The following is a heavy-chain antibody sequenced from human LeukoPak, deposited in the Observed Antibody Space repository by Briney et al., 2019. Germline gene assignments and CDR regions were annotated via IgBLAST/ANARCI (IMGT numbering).Heavy chain of an antibody. V-gene: IGHV5-51*01. CDR2: IYPGDSDT. CDR1: GYSFTSYW. Sequence: GESLKISCKGSGYSFTSYWIGWVRQMPGKGLEWMGIIYPGDSDTRYSPSFQGQVTISADKSISTAYLQWSSLKASDTAMYYCAGPQIAYDYDILTGHLGDDAFDIWGQGTMVTVSS. J-gene: IGHJ3*02. CDR3: AGPQIAYDYDILTGHLGDDAFDI. D-gene: IGHD3-9*01.